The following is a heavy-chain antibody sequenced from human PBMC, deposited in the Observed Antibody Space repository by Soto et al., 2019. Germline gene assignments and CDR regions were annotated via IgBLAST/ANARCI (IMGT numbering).Heavy chain of an antibody. CDR1: GGSFSGYY. J-gene: IGHJ2*01. CDR2: VYYSGTT. V-gene: IGHV4-34*01. CDR3: ARMSYFYDKWYFDL. D-gene: IGHD3-22*01. Sequence: PSETLSLTCAVYGGSFSGYYWSWIRHPPGTGLEWIGYVYYSGTTNYIPSLKSRLSMSIDKSQNQFTLKLNSVTAADTATYYCARMSYFYDKWYFDLWGRGTLVTVSS.